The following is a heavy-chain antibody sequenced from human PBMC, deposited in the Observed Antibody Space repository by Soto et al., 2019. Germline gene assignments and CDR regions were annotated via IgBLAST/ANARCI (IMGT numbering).Heavy chain of an antibody. CDR3: ARGKIGGDC. D-gene: IGHD3-16*01. CDR1: GGSISSYY. CDR2: IYYSGST. V-gene: IGHV4-59*01. Sequence: SETLSLTCTVSGGSISSYYWTWIRQPPGKGLEWIGYIYYSGSTNYNPSLNSRVTISVDTSKNQISLKLSSVTAADTAVYYCARGKIGGDCWGQGTPVTVSS. J-gene: IGHJ4*02.